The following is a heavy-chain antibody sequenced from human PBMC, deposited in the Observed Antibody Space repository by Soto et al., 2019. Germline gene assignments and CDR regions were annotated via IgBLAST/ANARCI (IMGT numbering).Heavy chain of an antibody. Sequence: VKVSCKASGYPFTSYDINWVRQATGEGLERMGWMNPNSGNTGYAQKFHGRVTMTRNTATGRAYMELSSQRSEDTAAYYCARGRVAASGTVWFDPWGQGTMGTV. D-gene: IGHD6-13*01. V-gene: IGHV1-8*01. J-gene: IGHJ5*02. CDR3: ARGRVAASGTVWFDP. CDR2: MNPNSGNT. CDR1: GYPFTSYD.